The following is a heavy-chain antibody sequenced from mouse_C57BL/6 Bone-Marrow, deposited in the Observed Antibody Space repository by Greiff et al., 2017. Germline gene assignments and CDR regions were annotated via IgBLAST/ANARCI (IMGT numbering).Heavy chain of an antibody. D-gene: IGHD1-1*01. V-gene: IGHV5-16*01. CDR2: INYDGSST. CDR3: ARGGVFITWYFDV. CDR1: GFTFSDYY. Sequence: EVKLVESEGGLVQPGSSMKLSCTASGFTFSDYYMAWVRQVPEKGLEWVANINYDGSSTYYLDSLKSRFIISRDNAKNILYLQMSSRKSEDTATYYCARGGVFITWYFDVWGTGTTVTVSS. J-gene: IGHJ1*03.